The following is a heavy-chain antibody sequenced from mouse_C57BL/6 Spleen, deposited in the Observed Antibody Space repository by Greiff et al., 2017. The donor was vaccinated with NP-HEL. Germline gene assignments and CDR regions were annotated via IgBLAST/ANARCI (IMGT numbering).Heavy chain of an antibody. V-gene: IGHV5-16*01. CDR2: INYDGSST. CDR3: AREYDGYYEYFDV. D-gene: IGHD2-3*01. Sequence: EVQVVESEGGLVQPGSSMKLSCTASGFTFSDYYMAWVRQVPEKGLEWVANINYDGSSTYYLDSLKSRFIISRDNAKNILYLQMSSLKSEDTATYYCAREYDGYYEYFDVWGTGTTVTVSS. CDR1: GFTFSDYY. J-gene: IGHJ1*03.